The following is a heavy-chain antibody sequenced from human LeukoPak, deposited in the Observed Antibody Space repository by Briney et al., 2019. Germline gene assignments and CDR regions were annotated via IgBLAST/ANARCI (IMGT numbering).Heavy chain of an antibody. V-gene: IGHV1-24*01. J-gene: IGHJ5*02. D-gene: IGHD6-13*01. Sequence: GASVKVSCKVSGYTPTELSMHWVRQAPGKGLEWMGGFDPEDGETIYAQKFQGRVTMTEDTSTDTAYMELSSLRSEDTAVYYCATDLAQQLGNNWFDPWGQGTLVTVSS. CDR2: FDPEDGET. CDR3: ATDLAQQLGNNWFDP. CDR1: GYTPTELS.